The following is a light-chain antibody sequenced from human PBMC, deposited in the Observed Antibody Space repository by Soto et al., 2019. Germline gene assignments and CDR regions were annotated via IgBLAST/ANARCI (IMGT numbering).Light chain of an antibody. Sequence: QSVLTQPASVSGSPGQSITISCTGTSNDVGGYAYVSWYQQYPGKAPKLVISEVSNRPSGVSHRFSGSRSGNTASLTISGLQAEDEADYHCCSYTGNTTPVFGGGTKLTVL. CDR1: SNDVGGYAY. CDR2: EVS. CDR3: CSYTGNTTPV. V-gene: IGLV2-14*01. J-gene: IGLJ3*02.